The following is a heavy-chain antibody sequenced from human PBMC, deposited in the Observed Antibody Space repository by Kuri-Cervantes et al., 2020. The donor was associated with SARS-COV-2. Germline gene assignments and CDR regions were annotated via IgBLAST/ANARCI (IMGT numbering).Heavy chain of an antibody. CDR1: GGSISSSSYY. J-gene: IGHJ6*03. CDR3: ARVLAGIVAAGSHYYYYMDV. CDR2: IYYSGST. Sequence: SETLSLTFTVSGGSISSSSYYWGWIRQPPGKGLEWIGSIYYSGSTYYNPSLKSRVTISVDTSKNHFSLRLSSVTAADTAVYYCARVLAGIVAAGSHYYYYMDVWGKGTTVTVSS. D-gene: IGHD6-13*01. V-gene: IGHV4-39*07.